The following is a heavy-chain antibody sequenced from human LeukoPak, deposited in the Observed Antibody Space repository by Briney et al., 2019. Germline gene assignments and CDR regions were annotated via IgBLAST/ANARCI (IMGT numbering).Heavy chain of an antibody. Sequence: ASVKVSCKASGYTFTDYYMHWVRQAPGQGFEWMGRINPNSGGTNYAQKFQGRVTMTRDTSISTAYMELSRLRSDDTAVYYCARVVYYGSGSYADYWGQGTLVTVSS. D-gene: IGHD3-10*01. J-gene: IGHJ4*02. CDR2: INPNSGGT. V-gene: IGHV1-2*06. CDR3: ARVVYYGSGSYADY. CDR1: GYTFTDYY.